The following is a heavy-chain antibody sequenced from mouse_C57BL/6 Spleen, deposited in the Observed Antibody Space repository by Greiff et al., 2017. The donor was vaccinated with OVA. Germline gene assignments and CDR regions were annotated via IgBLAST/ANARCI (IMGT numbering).Heavy chain of an antibody. CDR2: IDPNSGGT. D-gene: IGHD2-12*01. CDR1: GYTFTSYW. Sequence: QVQLQQPGAELVKPGASVKLSCKASGYTFTSYWMHWVKQRPGRGLEWIGRIDPNSGGTKYNEKFKSKATLTVDKPSSTAHMQLSSLKAEDSAVYESARSHYSNDVEPWYFDVWGTGTTVTVSS. V-gene: IGHV1-72*01. J-gene: IGHJ1*03. CDR3: ARSHYSNDVEPWYFDV.